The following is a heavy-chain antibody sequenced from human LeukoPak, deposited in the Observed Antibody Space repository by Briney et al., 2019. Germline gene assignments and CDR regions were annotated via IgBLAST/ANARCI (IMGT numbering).Heavy chain of an antibody. J-gene: IGHJ6*03. Sequence: ASVKVSCKASGYTFTSYAMNWVRQAPGQGLEWMGWINPNSGGTNYAQKFQGRVTMTRDTSISTAYMELSRLRSDDTAVYYCARVYCSGGSCLSGYYYYMDVWGKGTTVTVSS. V-gene: IGHV1-2*02. D-gene: IGHD2-15*01. CDR2: INPNSGGT. CDR1: GYTFTSYA. CDR3: ARVYCSGGSCLSGYYYYMDV.